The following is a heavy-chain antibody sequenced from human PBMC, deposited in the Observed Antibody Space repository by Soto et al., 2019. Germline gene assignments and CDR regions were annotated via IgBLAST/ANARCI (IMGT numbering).Heavy chain of an antibody. D-gene: IGHD1-1*01. V-gene: IGHV4-38-2*02. Sequence: SETLSLTCSVSGFAISRGYYWSWVRQPPGKGLEWIGSIYPSVSSYHNPSLAARLRLSIDTSKNQFTLNLTSVTAADTALYFCAREKVGTTFFDNWGQGIQVTVYS. CDR3: AREKVGTTFFDN. CDR2: IYPSVSS. CDR1: GFAISRGYY. J-gene: IGHJ4*02.